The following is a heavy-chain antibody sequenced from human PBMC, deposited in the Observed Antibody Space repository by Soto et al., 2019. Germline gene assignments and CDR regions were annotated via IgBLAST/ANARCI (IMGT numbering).Heavy chain of an antibody. CDR1: GYSFTSYW. J-gene: IGHJ6*02. D-gene: IGHD2-15*01. CDR2: IDPSDSYT. Sequence: GESLKISCKGSGYSFTSYWISWVRQMPGKGLEWMGRIDPSDSYTNYSPSFQGHVTISADESISTAYLQWSSLKVSDTAMYYCARPIKYCSGGSCYYYYYGMDVWRQGTTVTVSS. CDR3: ARPIKYCSGGSCYYYYYGMDV. V-gene: IGHV5-10-1*01.